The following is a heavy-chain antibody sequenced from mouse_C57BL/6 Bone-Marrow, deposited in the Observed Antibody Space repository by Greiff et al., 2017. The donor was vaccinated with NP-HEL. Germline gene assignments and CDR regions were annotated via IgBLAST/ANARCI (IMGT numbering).Heavy chain of an antibody. V-gene: IGHV1-69*01. J-gene: IGHJ4*01. CDR2: LDPSDSYT. CDR1: GYTFTSYW. D-gene: IGHD5-1*01. Sequence: VQLQQPGAELVMPGASVKLSCKASGYTFTSYWMHWVKQRPGQGLEWIGELDPSDSYTNYNQKFKGKSTLTVDKSSSTAYMQLSSLTSEDSAVYYCARWVPHYYAMDYWGQGTSVTVSS. CDR3: ARWVPHYYAMDY.